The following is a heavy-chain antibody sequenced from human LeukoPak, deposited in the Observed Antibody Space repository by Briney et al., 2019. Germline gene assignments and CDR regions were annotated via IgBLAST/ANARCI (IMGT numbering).Heavy chain of an antibody. CDR2: IYYSGST. CDR1: GGSISSSSYY. Sequence: PSETLSLTCTVSGGSISSSSYYWGWIRQPPGKGLEWIGSIYYSGSTYYNPSLKSRVTISVDTSKNQFSLKLSSVTAADTAVYYCARWSGYSGSRWFDPWGQGTLVTVSS. V-gene: IGHV4-39*07. CDR3: ARWSGYSGSRWFDP. J-gene: IGHJ5*02. D-gene: IGHD5-12*01.